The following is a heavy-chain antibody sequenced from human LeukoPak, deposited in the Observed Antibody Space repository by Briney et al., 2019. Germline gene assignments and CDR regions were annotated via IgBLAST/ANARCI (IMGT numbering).Heavy chain of an antibody. CDR3: AKDHITMVRGVRDSWFDP. Sequence: PGRSLRLSCAASGFTFSSYGMHWVRQAPGKGLEWVAVISYDGSNKYYADSVKGRFTISRGNSKNTLYLQMNSLRAEDTAVYYCAKDHITMVRGVRDSWFDPWGQGTLVTVSS. D-gene: IGHD3-10*01. CDR1: GFTFSSYG. V-gene: IGHV3-30*18. J-gene: IGHJ5*02. CDR2: ISYDGSNK.